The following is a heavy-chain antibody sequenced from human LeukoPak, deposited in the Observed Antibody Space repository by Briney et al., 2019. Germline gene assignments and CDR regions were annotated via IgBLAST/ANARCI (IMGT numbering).Heavy chain of an antibody. CDR1: GVSISSGGYY. V-gene: IGHV4-31*03. J-gene: IGHJ4*02. D-gene: IGHD2-2*02. CDR2: IYYSGST. CDR3: ARGACRSTSCYNMFFDY. Sequence: SETLSLTCTVSGVSISSGGYYWSWIRQHPGKGLEWIGYIYYSGSTYYNPSLKSRVTISVDTSKNQFSLKLSSVTAADTAVYYCARGACRSTSCYNMFFDYWGQGTLVTVSS.